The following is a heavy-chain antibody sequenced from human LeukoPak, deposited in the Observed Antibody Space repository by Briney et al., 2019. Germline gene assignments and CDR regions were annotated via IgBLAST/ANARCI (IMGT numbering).Heavy chain of an antibody. CDR1: GYSISSGYY. D-gene: IGHD3-22*01. V-gene: IGHV4-38-2*02. Sequence: KPSETLSLTCAVSGYSISSGYYWGWIRQPPGKGLEWIGSIYHSGSTYYNPSLKSRVTVSVDTSKNQFSLKLSSVTAADTAVYYCAREYYYDSSGLNWFDPWGQGTLVTVSS. CDR2: IYHSGST. J-gene: IGHJ5*02. CDR3: AREYYYDSSGLNWFDP.